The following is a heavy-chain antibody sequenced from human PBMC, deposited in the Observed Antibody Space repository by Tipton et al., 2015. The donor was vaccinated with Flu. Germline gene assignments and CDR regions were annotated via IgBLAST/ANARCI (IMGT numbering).Heavy chain of an antibody. J-gene: IGHJ4*02. CDR2: IKQDGSVK. CDR1: EFTFSSYW. Sequence: SLRLSCAASEFTFSSYWMSWVRQAPGKGLEWVANIKQDGSVKYYVDSVKGRFTISRDNAKNSLYLQMNSLRAEDTAVYYCARAIAGAVSLWGQGTLVTVSS. V-gene: IGHV3-7*01. D-gene: IGHD3-16*01. CDR3: ARAIAGAVSL.